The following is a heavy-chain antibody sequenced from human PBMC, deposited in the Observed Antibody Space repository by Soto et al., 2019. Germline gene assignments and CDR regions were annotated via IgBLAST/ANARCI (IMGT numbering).Heavy chain of an antibody. J-gene: IGHJ6*03. D-gene: IGHD6-13*01. V-gene: IGHV4-34*01. CDR2: INHSGST. Sequence: QVQLQQWGAGLLKPSETLSLTCAVYGGSFSGYYWSWIRHPPGMRPAWIGEINHSGSTNYNPSLKSRLTISVDASKNQFSMKLSSVTAADTAVYYCARVDSSSWYSRDYYDYRDVWGKGTTVTVSS. CDR3: ARVDSSSWYSRDYYDYRDV. CDR1: GGSFSGYY.